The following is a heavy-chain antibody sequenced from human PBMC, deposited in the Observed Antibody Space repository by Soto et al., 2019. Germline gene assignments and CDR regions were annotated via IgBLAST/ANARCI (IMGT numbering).Heavy chain of an antibody. CDR3: ARIVVVVARKFDP. D-gene: IGHD2-15*01. CDR2: INHSGST. CDR1: GGSFSGYY. J-gene: IGHJ5*02. Sequence: QVQLQQWGAGLLKPSETLSLTCAVYGGSFSGYYWSWIRQPPGKGLEWSGEINHSGSTNYNPSLKSRVTISVDTSKNQFSLKLSSVTAADTAVYYCARIVVVVARKFDPWGQGTLVTVSS. V-gene: IGHV4-34*01.